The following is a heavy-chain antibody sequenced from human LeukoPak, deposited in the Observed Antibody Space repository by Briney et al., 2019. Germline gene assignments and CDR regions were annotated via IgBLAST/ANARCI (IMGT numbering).Heavy chain of an antibody. V-gene: IGHV3-7*01. CDR1: GFTFSSYW. J-gene: IGHJ4*02. Sequence: GGSLRLSCAASGFTFSSYWMTWVRQAPGKGVEWVANIKRDGSETYYVDSVKGRFTISRDNAKNLLSLQMNSLRAEDTAVYYCVRHSGTYFDYWGQGTLVTVSS. D-gene: IGHD1-26*01. CDR3: VRHSGTYFDY. CDR2: IKRDGSET.